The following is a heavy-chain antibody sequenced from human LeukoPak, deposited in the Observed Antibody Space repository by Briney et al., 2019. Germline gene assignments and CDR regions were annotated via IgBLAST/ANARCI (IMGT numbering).Heavy chain of an antibody. J-gene: IGHJ4*02. CDR3: ADVSGSY. Sequence: GGSLRLSCPAPGFTFSIYNMTCVRQAPGKGLEWLSSISSGSSHIDYADSVKGRSTISTDNATNSLYLQMNSLRTEDTAMNYGADVSGSYWGEGTLLTVSS. D-gene: IGHD3-10*01. CDR2: ISSGSSHI. CDR1: GFTFSIYN. V-gene: IGHV3-21*01.